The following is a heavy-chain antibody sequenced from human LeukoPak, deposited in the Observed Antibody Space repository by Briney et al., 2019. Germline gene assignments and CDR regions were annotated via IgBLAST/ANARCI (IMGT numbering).Heavy chain of an antibody. Sequence: GESLRLSCEASGFTFTKFWMSWVRQAPGKGLEWVANIQEDGKKENYVDSVRGRFTISRDNAKNSIYLQMNSLRVEDTAVYYCARDPAGRLGGGAFDIWGQGTMVTVSS. J-gene: IGHJ3*02. D-gene: IGHD3-16*01. V-gene: IGHV3-7*01. CDR2: IQEDGKKE. CDR1: GFTFTKFW. CDR3: ARDPAGRLGGGAFDI.